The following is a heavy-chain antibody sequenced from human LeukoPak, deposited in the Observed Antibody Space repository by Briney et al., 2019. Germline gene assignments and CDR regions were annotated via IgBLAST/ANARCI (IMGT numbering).Heavy chain of an antibody. D-gene: IGHD2-8*01. CDR3: ARYCTNGVCLDY. V-gene: IGHV1-69*04. J-gene: IGHJ4*02. CDR1: GGTFSSYA. CDR2: IIPILGIA. Sequence: ASVKVSCKASGGTFSSYAISWVRQAPGQGLEWMGRIIPILGIANYAQKFQGRVTITADKSTSTAYMELSSLRSEDTAVYYCARYCTNGVCLDYWGQGTLVTVSS.